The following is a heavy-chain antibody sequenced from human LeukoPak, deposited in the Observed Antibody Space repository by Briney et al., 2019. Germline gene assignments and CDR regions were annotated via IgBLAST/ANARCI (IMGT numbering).Heavy chain of an antibody. CDR1: GFTFSSYG. Sequence: GGSLRLSCAAPGFTFSSYGMPWVRQAPGKGLERLAFIRYDGSNKYYADSVKGRFTISRDNSQNTLYLQMSSLRAEDTAVYSCAKRPEDTAMAHFDYWGQGTLVTVSS. J-gene: IGHJ4*02. V-gene: IGHV3-30*02. D-gene: IGHD5-18*01. CDR3: AKRPEDTAMAHFDY. CDR2: IRYDGSNK.